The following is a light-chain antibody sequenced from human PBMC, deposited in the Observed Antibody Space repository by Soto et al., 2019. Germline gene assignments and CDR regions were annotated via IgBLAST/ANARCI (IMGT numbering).Light chain of an antibody. J-gene: IGKJ1*01. CDR1: ESVSSNY. CDR2: GAS. CDR3: QQYGSSRWT. Sequence: EIVLTQYPGTLSVSPGEGATLSCRASESVSSNYIAWYQQKPGQAPRLLIYGASSRATGIPHRFSGSGSGTDFTLTISRLEPEDFAVYYCQQYGSSRWTFGQGTKVDIK. V-gene: IGKV3-20*01.